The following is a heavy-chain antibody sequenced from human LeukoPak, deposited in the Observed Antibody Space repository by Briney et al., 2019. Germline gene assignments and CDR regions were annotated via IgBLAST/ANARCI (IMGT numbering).Heavy chain of an antibody. Sequence: GGSLRLSCAASGFTFSSYAMTWVRQAPGKGLEWVSGISGSAGSTYYADSVKGRFTISRDNSKNTLYLQMNSLRAEDTAVYYCAKQGYCSSPSCYDGDHWGQGTLVTVSS. CDR1: GFTFSSYA. CDR2: ISGSAGST. J-gene: IGHJ4*02. V-gene: IGHV3-23*01. CDR3: AKQGYCSSPSCYDGDH. D-gene: IGHD2-2*01.